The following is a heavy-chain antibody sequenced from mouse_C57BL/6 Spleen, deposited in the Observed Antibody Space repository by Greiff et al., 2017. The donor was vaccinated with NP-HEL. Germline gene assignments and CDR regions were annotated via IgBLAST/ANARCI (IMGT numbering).Heavy chain of an antibody. J-gene: IGHJ2*01. V-gene: IGHV1-55*01. CDR3: ARQGSGYFDY. CDR2: IYPGSGST. CDR1: GYTFTSYW. D-gene: IGHD3-2*02. Sequence: QVHVKQPGAELVKPGASVKMSCKASGYTFTSYWITWVKQRPGQGLEWIGDIYPGSGSTNYNEKFKSKATLTVDTSSSTAYMQLSSLTSADSAVYYCARQGSGYFDYWGQGTTLTVSS.